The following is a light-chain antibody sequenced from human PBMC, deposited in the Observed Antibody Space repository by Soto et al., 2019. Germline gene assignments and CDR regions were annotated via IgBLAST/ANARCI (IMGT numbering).Light chain of an antibody. V-gene: IGKV1-39*01. CDR3: QQSHSTPWT. CDR2: GAS. Sequence: DIQMTQSPSSLSASVGDRVTITCRASQTITTYLNGYQQKPGKAPKLLIYGASSLQSGVPSRFTGSGSGTDFILTIISLQPEDSATYHCQQSHSTPWTFGQGTKVEIK. CDR1: QTITTY. J-gene: IGKJ1*01.